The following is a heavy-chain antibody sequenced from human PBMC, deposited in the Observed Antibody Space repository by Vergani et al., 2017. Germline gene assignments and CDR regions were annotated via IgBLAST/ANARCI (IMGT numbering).Heavy chain of an antibody. Sequence: EVQLVESGGGLVQPGGSLKLSCAASGFTFSGSAMHWVRQASGKGLEWVGRIRSKANSYATAYAASVKGRFTISRDDSKNTAYLQMNSLKTEDTAVYYCTRHVDTAMVTGYYYYGMYVWGQGTTVTVSS. J-gene: IGHJ6*02. CDR2: IRSKANSYAT. V-gene: IGHV3-73*02. CDR3: TRHVDTAMVTGYYYYGMYV. CDR1: GFTFSGSA. D-gene: IGHD5-18*01.